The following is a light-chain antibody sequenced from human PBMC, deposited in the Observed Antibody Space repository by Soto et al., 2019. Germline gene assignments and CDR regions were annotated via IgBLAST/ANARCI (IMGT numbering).Light chain of an antibody. Sequence: QSALTQPASVSGSPGQSITISCTGTSSDVGGYDYVSWYQQHPGKAPKFIIFEVIYRPSGVSSRFSGSKSGNTASLTISDLQTDDEADYYCSSYTSLKTRVFGGGTKLTVL. CDR1: SSDVGGYDY. V-gene: IGLV2-14*01. J-gene: IGLJ3*02. CDR2: EVI. CDR3: SSYTSLKTRV.